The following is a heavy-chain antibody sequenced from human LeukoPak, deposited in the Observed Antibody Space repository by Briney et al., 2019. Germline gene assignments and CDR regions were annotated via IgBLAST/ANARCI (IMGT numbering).Heavy chain of an antibody. D-gene: IGHD5-12*01. CDR1: GYTFTSYG. CDR2: ISAYGNT. Sequence: ASVKVSCKASGYTFTSYGFSWVRQAPGQGLEWMGWISAYGNTNYAQKLQGRVTTSTAYMELRSLRSDDTAVYYCARDSPTTFDYWGQGTLVTVSS. CDR3: ARDSPTTFDY. V-gene: IGHV1-18*01. J-gene: IGHJ4*02.